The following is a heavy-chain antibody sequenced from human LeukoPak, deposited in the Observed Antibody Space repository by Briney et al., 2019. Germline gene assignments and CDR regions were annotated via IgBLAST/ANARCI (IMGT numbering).Heavy chain of an antibody. J-gene: IGHJ4*02. V-gene: IGHV3-49*04. Sequence: GRSLRLSCTASGFTFGDYAMTWVRQAPGKGLEWVGFIASEAYGGAAEYAASVKGRFTISRDDSKSIAYLQMNSLKTEDTAVYYCTRDQTPYYWGQGTLVTVSS. CDR2: IASEAYGGAA. CDR1: GFTFGDYA. CDR3: TRDQTPYY.